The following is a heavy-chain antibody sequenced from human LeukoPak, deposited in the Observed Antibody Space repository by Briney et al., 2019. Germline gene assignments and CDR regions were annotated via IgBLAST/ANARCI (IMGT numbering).Heavy chain of an antibody. CDR1: GYSISSGYY. Sequence: SETLSLTCTVSGYSISSGYYWGWIRQPPGKGLEWIGSIYHSGSTYYNPSLKSRVTISVDTSKNQFSLKLSSVTAADTAVYYCARVEATTQGFDYWGQGTLVTVSS. CDR3: ARVEATTQGFDY. V-gene: IGHV4-38-2*02. J-gene: IGHJ4*02. CDR2: IYHSGST. D-gene: IGHD5-24*01.